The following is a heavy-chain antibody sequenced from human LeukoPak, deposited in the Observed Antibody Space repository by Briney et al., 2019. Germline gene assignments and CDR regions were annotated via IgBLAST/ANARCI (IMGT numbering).Heavy chain of an antibody. D-gene: IGHD3-10*01. CDR1: GGSISSSSYY. Sequence: SETLSLTCTVSGGSISSSSYYWGWIRQPPGKGLEWIGSIYYSGSTYYSPSLKSRVTISVDTSKNQFSLKLSSVTAADTAVYYCARGGSGSFRDDAFDIWGQGTMVTVSS. J-gene: IGHJ3*02. CDR2: IYYSGST. CDR3: ARGGSGSFRDDAFDI. V-gene: IGHV4-39*07.